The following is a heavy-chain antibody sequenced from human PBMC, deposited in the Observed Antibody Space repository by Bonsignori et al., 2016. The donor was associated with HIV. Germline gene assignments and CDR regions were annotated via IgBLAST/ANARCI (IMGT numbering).Heavy chain of an antibody. CDR1: DDSLRTDSYY. Sequence: RLQESGPGLLKPSETLSLTCTVSDDSLRTDSYYWGWIRQSPGKGLEWIGSGHYSGSNYYSPSLKSRVALSVDTSNKQFSLRLTSMTAADTAVYYCARVNSRGGETGNFDLVGRGHPG. CDR3: ARVNSRGGETGNFDL. V-gene: IGHV4-39*07. CDR2: GHYSGSN. J-gene: IGHJ2*01. D-gene: IGHD1-1*01.